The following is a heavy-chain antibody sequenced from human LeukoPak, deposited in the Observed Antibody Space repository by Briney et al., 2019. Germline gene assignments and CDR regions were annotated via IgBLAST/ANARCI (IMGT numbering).Heavy chain of an antibody. CDR3: ATSHLYGSGKCPDY. J-gene: IGHJ4*02. CDR1: GFTFSSYD. CDR2: IRYDGSNK. V-gene: IGHV3-30*02. D-gene: IGHD3-10*01. Sequence: GGSLRLSCAASGFTFSSYDIHWVRQAPGKGLEWVAFIRYDGSNKYYADSVKGRFTISRDNSKNTLYLQMNSLRAEDTAVYYCATSHLYGSGKCPDYWGQGTLVTVSS.